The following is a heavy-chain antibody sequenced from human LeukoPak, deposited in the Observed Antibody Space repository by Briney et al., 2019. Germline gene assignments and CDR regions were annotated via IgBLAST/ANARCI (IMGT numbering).Heavy chain of an antibody. D-gene: IGHD3-9*01. CDR1: GGSITNSTYY. J-gene: IGHJ2*01. V-gene: IGHV4-39*01. CDR3: ARPSDYDISLFDL. Sequence: SETLSLTCSVSGGSITNSTYYWGWIRRPPGKGLEWIGSIYYSGSIFYNPSLKSRVTISVNTSKNQFSLKLSSVTAADTAVYYCARPSDYDISLFDLWGRGTLVTVSS. CDR2: IYYSGSI.